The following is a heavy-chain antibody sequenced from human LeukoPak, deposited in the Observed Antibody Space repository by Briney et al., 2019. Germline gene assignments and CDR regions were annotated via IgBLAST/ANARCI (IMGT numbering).Heavy chain of an antibody. J-gene: IGHJ6*03. CDR1: GGSFSGYY. Sequence: SETLSLTCAVYGGSFSGYYWTWIRQSPGKGLEWIGEINHSGSTNYNPSLKSRVTISVDTPKNQFSLNLSSVTAADTAVYYCARLGLTVTGTYYYYYMDVWGKGTTVTISS. D-gene: IGHD6-19*01. CDR2: INHSGST. CDR3: ARLGLTVTGTYYYYYMDV. V-gene: IGHV4-34*01.